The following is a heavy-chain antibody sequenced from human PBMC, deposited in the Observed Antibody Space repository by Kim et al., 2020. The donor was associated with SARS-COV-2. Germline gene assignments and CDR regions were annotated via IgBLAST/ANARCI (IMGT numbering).Heavy chain of an antibody. V-gene: IGHV1-24*01. Sequence: KFPGRVTMTEDTSTDTAYMELSSLRSEDTAVYYCATPYCSSTSCHVEFDYWGQGTLVTVSS. J-gene: IGHJ4*02. CDR3: ATPYCSSTSCHVEFDY. D-gene: IGHD2-2*01.